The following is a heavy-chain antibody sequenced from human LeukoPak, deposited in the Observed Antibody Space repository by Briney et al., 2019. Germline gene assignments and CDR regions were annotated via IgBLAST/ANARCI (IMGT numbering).Heavy chain of an antibody. V-gene: IGHV6-1*01. J-gene: IGHJ5*02. CDR3: ARSVNNWFDP. CDR2: TYYMSKWNT. CDR1: GDSVSSNSAD. Sequence: SQTLSLTCAISGDSVSSNSADWNWIRQSPSRGLEWLGRTYYMSKWNTEYAVSVESRITINPDTSKNQFSLLLSSVTPEDTAVYYCARSVNNWFDPWGQGTLVTVSS. D-gene: IGHD2-8*01.